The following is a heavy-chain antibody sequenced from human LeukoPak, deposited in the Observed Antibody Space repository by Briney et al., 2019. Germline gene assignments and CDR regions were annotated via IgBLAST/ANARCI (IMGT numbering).Heavy chain of an antibody. D-gene: IGHD1-26*01. CDR1: GFTFTSSA. Sequence: SVTVSCKASGFTFTSSAVQWVRQARGQRLEWIGWIVVGSGNTNYAQKFQERVTITRDMSTSTAYMELSSLRSEDTAVYYCAALTGSYGDVFDYWGQGTLVTVSS. V-gene: IGHV1-58*01. CDR3: AALTGSYGDVFDY. J-gene: IGHJ4*02. CDR2: IVVGSGNT.